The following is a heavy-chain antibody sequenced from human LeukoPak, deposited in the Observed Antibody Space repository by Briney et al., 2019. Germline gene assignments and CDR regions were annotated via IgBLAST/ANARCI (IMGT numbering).Heavy chain of an antibody. Sequence: GGSLRLSCAASGFTFSSYEMNWVRQAPGRGLEWVSYISSSGSTIYYADSVKGRFTIPRDNAKNSPYLQMNSLRAEDTPVYYCARGAGSSWIRSPRYFDYWGQGTLVTVSS. D-gene: IGHD6-13*01. V-gene: IGHV3-48*03. J-gene: IGHJ4*02. CDR3: ARGAGSSWIRSPRYFDY. CDR1: GFTFSSYE. CDR2: ISSSGSTI.